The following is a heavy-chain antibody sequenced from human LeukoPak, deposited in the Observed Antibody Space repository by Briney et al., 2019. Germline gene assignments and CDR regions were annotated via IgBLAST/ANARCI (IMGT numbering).Heavy chain of an antibody. Sequence: PGGSLRLSCAASGFTFDDYAMHWVRQAPGKGLERVSGISWNSGSIGYADSVKGRFTISRDNAKNSLYLQMNSLRAEDTALYYCAKASRSPYSSSPGVAFDIWGQGTMVTVSS. V-gene: IGHV3-9*01. CDR2: ISWNSGSI. CDR1: GFTFDDYA. D-gene: IGHD6-13*01. CDR3: AKASRSPYSSSPGVAFDI. J-gene: IGHJ3*02.